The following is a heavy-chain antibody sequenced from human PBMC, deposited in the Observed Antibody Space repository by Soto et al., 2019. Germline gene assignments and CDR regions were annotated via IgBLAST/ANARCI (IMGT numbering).Heavy chain of an antibody. CDR3: QWSDSGMATKIPDY. V-gene: IGHV1-69*02. Sequence: QVQLVQSGAEVKKPGSSVKVSCKASGGTFSSYTISWVRQAPGQGLEWMGRIIPILGIANYAQQFQGRVTITTDTSTSTAYMELSSPSSEDTAVYYCQWSDSGMATKIPDYWGQGTLVTVSS. D-gene: IGHD1-26*01. CDR1: GGTFSSYT. CDR2: IIPILGIA. J-gene: IGHJ4*02.